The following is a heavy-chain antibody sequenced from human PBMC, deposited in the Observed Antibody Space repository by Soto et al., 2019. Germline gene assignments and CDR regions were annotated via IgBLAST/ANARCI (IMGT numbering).Heavy chain of an antibody. CDR3: AGGMAGLDV. CDR2: INSDGSHT. V-gene: IGHV3-74*01. Sequence: EVQLVESGGGLVQPGGSLRLSCAASGLGFNIYWMHWVRQVPGKGLVWLARINSDGSHTIYVDSVKGRFTISRDNAKSTVFLQMDSLRDEDTGVYYCAGGMAGLDVWGQGTTVTVSS. CDR1: GLGFNIYW. J-gene: IGHJ6*02.